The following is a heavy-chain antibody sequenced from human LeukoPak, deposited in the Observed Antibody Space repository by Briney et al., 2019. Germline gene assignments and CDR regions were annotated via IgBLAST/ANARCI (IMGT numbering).Heavy chain of an antibody. D-gene: IGHD2-2*01. J-gene: IGHJ5*02. V-gene: IGHV1-3*01. CDR1: GYTFTSYA. CDR3: ARKYCSSTSCSWFDP. Sequence: GASVRVSCKASGYTFTSYAMHWVRQAPGQRLEWMGWINAGNGNTKYPQKFQGRVTITRDTSASTAYMELSSLRSEDTAVYYCARKYCSSTSCSWFDPWGQGTLVTVSS. CDR2: INAGNGNT.